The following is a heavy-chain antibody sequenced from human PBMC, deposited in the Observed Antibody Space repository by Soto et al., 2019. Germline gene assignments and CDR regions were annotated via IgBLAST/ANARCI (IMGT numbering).Heavy chain of an antibody. CDR2: IKSITDGGTT. D-gene: IGHD2-2*01. CDR3: TTDSEDMVVVPATLGMDV. V-gene: IGHV3-15*01. Sequence: ITWVRQAPVKGLEWVGRIKSITDGGTTDYAAPLKGRYTISRDDSKDTLYLHMNNLRTEYTAVYHCTTDSEDMVVVPATLGMDVWGQGTTVTVSS. J-gene: IGHJ6*02.